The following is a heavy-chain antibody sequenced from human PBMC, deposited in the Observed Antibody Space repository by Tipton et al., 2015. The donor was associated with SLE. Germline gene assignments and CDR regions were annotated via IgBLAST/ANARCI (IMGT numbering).Heavy chain of an antibody. CDR3: ARSSTVKYYFHY. Sequence: TLSLTCTVSGDSISRGGYYWSWIRQSAGRGLEWIGRIYASGSTNYSPSLNSRVTISIDTSKNQFSLNVTSVTAADTAVYFCARSSTVKYYFHYWGQGALVTVSS. D-gene: IGHD4-11*01. V-gene: IGHV4-61*02. CDR1: GDSISRGGYY. J-gene: IGHJ4*02. CDR2: IYASGST.